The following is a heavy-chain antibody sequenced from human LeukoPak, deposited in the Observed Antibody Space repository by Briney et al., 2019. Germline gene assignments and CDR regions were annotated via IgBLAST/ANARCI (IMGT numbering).Heavy chain of an antibody. V-gene: IGHV5-51*01. CDR3: ARLPKAEYCSSTSCPFDC. CDR1: GYSFTSYW. D-gene: IGHD2-2*01. J-gene: IGHJ4*02. CDR2: IYPGDSDT. Sequence: GESLKISCKGSGYSFTSYWIVWVRQMPGKGLEWMGIIYPGDSDTRYSPSFQGQVTISADKSISTAYLQWSSLKASDTAMYYCARLPKAEYCSSTSCPFDCWGQGTLVTVSS.